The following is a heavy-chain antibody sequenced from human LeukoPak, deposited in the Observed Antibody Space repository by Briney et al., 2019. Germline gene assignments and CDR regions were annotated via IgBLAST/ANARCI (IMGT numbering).Heavy chain of an antibody. Sequence: SETLSLTCTVSGYSISSGSYYWSWIRQPAGKGLEWIGRFYTTGSTNYNPSLKSRVTISVDTSKNQFSLKLSSVTAADTAVYYCARSGADGVGYYYYYMDVWGKGTTVTISS. CDR2: FYTTGST. V-gene: IGHV4-61*02. J-gene: IGHJ6*03. CDR1: GYSISSGSYY. D-gene: IGHD1-26*01. CDR3: ARSGADGVGYYYYYMDV.